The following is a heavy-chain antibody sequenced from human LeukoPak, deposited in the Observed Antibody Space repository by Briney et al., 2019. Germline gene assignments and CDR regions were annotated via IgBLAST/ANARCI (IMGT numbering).Heavy chain of an antibody. CDR1: GYTFTRYG. CDR2: IIEDNGST. Sequence: ASVKVSCKASGYTFTRYGISWVRHAPGQGREWMSCIIEDNGSTRYAQKLQGRVTMTIDTSTSTVYMELRSLRSDDTAFCYCARVGGIAVAGAFDYWGQGTLVTVSS. V-gene: IGHV1-18*04. CDR3: ARVGGIAVAGAFDY. J-gene: IGHJ4*02. D-gene: IGHD6-19*01.